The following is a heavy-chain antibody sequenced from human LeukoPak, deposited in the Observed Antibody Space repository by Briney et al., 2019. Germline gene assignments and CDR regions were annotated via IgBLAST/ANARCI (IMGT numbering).Heavy chain of an antibody. CDR2: ISSSSSYI. Sequence: GRSLRLSCAASGFTFSSYSMNWVRQAPGKGLEWVSSISSSSSYIDYADSVKGRFTIARDNAKNSLYLQMNSLRAEDTAVYYCARIQTYYYYMDVWGKGTTVTVSS. CDR3: ARIQTYYYYMDV. J-gene: IGHJ6*03. V-gene: IGHV3-21*01. CDR1: GFTFSSYS.